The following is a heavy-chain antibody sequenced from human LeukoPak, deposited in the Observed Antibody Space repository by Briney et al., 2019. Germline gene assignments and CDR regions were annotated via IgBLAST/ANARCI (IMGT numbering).Heavy chain of an antibody. Sequence: GGSLRLSCAASGFTFSSYDMHWVRQATGKGLEWVSAIGTAGDTYYPGSVKGRFTISRDNSKNTLYLQMNSLRAEDTAVYYCAKPAGYCSGGSCLDYWGQGTLVTVSS. V-gene: IGHV3-13*01. CDR1: GFTFSSYD. J-gene: IGHJ4*02. CDR2: IGTAGDT. D-gene: IGHD2-15*01. CDR3: AKPAGYCSGGSCLDY.